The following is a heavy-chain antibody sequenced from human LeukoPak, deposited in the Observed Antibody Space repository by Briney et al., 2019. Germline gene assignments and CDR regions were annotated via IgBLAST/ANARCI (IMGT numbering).Heavy chain of an antibody. J-gene: IGHJ4*02. V-gene: IGHV1-2*02. CDR2: INPNSGGT. Sequence: ASVKVSCKASGYTFTGYYMHWVRQAPGQGLEWMGWINPNSGGTNYAQKFQGRATMTRDTSISTAYMELSRLRSDDTAVYYCARDTYSGSYSSYYFDYWGQGTLVTVSS. CDR1: GYTFTGYY. CDR3: ARDTYSGSYSSYYFDY. D-gene: IGHD1-26*01.